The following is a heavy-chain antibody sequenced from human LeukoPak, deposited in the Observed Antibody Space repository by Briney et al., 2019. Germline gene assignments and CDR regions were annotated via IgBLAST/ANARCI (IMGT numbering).Heavy chain of an antibody. CDR1: GGSISSGGYY. CDR2: IYSNGLT. D-gene: IGHD3-3*01. J-gene: IGHJ6*03. V-gene: IGHV4-61*02. Sequence: PSETLSLTCTVSGGSISSGGYYWSWIRRPAGKGLEWIGRIYSNGLTNYNPSLKSRVTISIDLSKNQFSVTLTSVTAADTAVYYCARDHYDRPSYYYYMDVWGKGTTVTVSS. CDR3: ARDHYDRPSYYYYMDV.